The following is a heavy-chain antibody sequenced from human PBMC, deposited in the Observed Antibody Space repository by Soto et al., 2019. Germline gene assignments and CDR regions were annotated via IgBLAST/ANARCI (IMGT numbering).Heavy chain of an antibody. CDR1: GGTFSSYA. Sequence: QVQLVQSGAEVKKPGSSVKVSCKASGGTFSSYAISWVRQAPGQGLEWMGDIIPIFSTTRHARKFQGRVTITADESTTTAYMELNSLTSDDTAVYYCAGGEHASTWFYFDYWGQGTLVTVSS. D-gene: IGHD6-13*01. CDR3: AGGEHASTWFYFDY. V-gene: IGHV1-69*01. CDR2: IIPIFSTT. J-gene: IGHJ4*02.